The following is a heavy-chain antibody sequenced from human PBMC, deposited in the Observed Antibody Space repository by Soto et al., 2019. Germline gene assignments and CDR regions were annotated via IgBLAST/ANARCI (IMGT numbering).Heavy chain of an antibody. V-gene: IGHV3-30-3*01. CDR1: GFTFSSYA. CDR2: ISYDGSNK. J-gene: IGHJ3*02. CDR3: APWLVYDAFDI. Sequence: QVQLVESGGGVVQPGRSLRLSCAASGFTFSSYAMHWVRQAPGKGLEWVAVISYDGSNKYYADSVKGRFTISRDNSKNTLYLQMNSLRAEDTAVYYCAPWLVYDAFDIWGQGTMVTVSS. D-gene: IGHD6-19*01.